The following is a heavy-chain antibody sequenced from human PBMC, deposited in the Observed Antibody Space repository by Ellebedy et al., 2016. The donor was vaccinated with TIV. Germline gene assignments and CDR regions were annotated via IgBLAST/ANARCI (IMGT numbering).Heavy chain of an antibody. J-gene: IGHJ5*02. Sequence: GESLKISCAASGFTFNNFWMGWIRQGPGKGLEYVAHIKYDEIEKYHADSVKGRFTISRENAKNALFLQMDGLRVDDSAVYYCVGFGVFNLWGQGAPVTVSS. CDR2: IKYDEIEK. D-gene: IGHD3-3*01. CDR3: VGFGVFNL. V-gene: IGHV3-7*04. CDR1: GFTFNNFW.